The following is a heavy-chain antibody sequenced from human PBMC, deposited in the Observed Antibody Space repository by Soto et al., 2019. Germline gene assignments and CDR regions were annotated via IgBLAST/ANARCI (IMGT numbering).Heavy chain of an antibody. J-gene: IGHJ6*02. CDR1: GDRVSNNSAG. CDR3: TGITWFRGMDV. Sequence: SQNLSLTCFISGDRVSNNSAGSNWIRQSPSRGLEWLGRTYYKYKWNNDYALSVKSRITINPDTSKNQFSLHLYFVTPEDTAVYYGTGITWFRGMDVWGQGTPVTVSS. D-gene: IGHD3-10*01. CDR2: TYYKYKWNN. V-gene: IGHV6-1*01.